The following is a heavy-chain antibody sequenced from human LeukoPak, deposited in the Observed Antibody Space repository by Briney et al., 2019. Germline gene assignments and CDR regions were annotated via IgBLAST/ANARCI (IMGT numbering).Heavy chain of an antibody. D-gene: IGHD5-18*01. V-gene: IGHV4-4*09. CDR1: GGSISPYY. Sequence: SETLSLTCTVSGGSISPYYWSWIRQPPGKGLEWIGYIYTTESTSYNPSLKSRVTISVDTSKYQFSLKLTSVTAADTAVYYCARHFTGGYTFGYPYYYFYMDVWGKETTVTVSS. CDR2: IYTTEST. J-gene: IGHJ6*03. CDR3: ARHFTGGYTFGYPYYYFYMDV.